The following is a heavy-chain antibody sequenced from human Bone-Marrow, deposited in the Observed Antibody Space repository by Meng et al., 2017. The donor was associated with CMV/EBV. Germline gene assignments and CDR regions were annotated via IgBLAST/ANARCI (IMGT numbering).Heavy chain of an antibody. CDR3: GRSLGSSPEDY. Sequence: ASVTVSCKGSGYTFTSYDINWVRQATGQGLEWMGWMNPNSGNTGYAQKFQGRVTMTRNTSISTAYMELSSLSSEDTAVYYCGRSLGSSPEDYWGQGTLVTVSS. CDR2: MNPNSGNT. V-gene: IGHV1-8*01. J-gene: IGHJ4*02. CDR1: GYTFTSYD. D-gene: IGHD6-6*01.